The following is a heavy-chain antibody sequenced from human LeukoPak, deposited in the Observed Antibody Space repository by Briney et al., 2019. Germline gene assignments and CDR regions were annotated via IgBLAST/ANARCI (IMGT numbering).Heavy chain of an antibody. D-gene: IGHD6-19*01. Sequence: GGSLRLSCAASGFTFSSYGMHWVRQAPGKGLEWVAVISYDGSNKYYADSVKGRFTISRDNSKNTLYLQMNSLRAEDTAVYYCARGAVAGYFDYWGQGTLVTVSS. CDR1: GFTFSSYG. J-gene: IGHJ4*02. CDR2: ISYDGSNK. V-gene: IGHV3-30*03. CDR3: ARGAVAGYFDY.